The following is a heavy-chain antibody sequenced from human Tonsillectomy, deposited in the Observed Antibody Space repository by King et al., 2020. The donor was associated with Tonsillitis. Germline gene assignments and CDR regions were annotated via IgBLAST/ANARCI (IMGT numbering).Heavy chain of an antibody. CDR1: GFTFSSYA. V-gene: IGHV3-23*04. CDR2: ISDGGGST. D-gene: IGHD5-24*01. Sequence: VQLVESGGGLVQPGGSLRLSCAASGFTFSSYAMSWVRQSPGKGLERVSAISDGGGSTFYAASVKGRFTISRDNSNNTLYLKKNSLRAADTAVYYCAKEGDRDGYKYFDYWGQGTLVTVSS. J-gene: IGHJ4*02. CDR3: AKEGDRDGYKYFDY.